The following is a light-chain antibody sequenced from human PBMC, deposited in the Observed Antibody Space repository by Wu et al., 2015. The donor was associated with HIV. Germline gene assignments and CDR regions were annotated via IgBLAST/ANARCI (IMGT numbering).Light chain of an antibody. Sequence: EIVLTQSPGTLSLSPGERATLSCRASQSVSSSYLAWYQQKPGQAPRLLIYGASSRATGIPDRFSGRGSGTDFTLTISRLEPEDFAVYYCQQYGSPTTFGQGTKVEIK. J-gene: IGKJ1*01. CDR1: QSVSSSY. CDR2: GAS. CDR3: QQYGSPTT. V-gene: IGKV3-20*01.